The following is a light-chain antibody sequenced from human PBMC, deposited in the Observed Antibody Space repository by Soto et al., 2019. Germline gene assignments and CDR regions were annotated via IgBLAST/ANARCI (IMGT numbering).Light chain of an antibody. Sequence: DIQMTQSPSSLSAPVGDRVTITCRASQSITRYLNWYQQKPGKAPKLLIYTASSLQSGVPSRFSGSGSGTDFTLTISSLQPEEFATYYCQQSDSTPTFGGGTKV. CDR2: TAS. J-gene: IGKJ4*01. CDR1: QSITRY. CDR3: QQSDSTPT. V-gene: IGKV1-39*01.